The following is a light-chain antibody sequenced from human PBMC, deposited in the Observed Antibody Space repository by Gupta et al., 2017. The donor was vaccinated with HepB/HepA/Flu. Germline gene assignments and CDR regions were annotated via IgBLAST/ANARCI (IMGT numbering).Light chain of an antibody. CDR1: SSDVGTYNR. J-gene: IGLJ3*02. CDR3: SSHTSTKTWV. Sequence: QSAPPQPPSVSGTPGKSVAIACTGTSSDVGTYNRVPWYQQSPGTTPKLLIYEVTTRPSGVPDRFSGSKSGNTAFLTISGLQAEDESDYYCSSHTSTKTWVFGGGTKVTVL. CDR2: EVT. V-gene: IGLV2-18*02.